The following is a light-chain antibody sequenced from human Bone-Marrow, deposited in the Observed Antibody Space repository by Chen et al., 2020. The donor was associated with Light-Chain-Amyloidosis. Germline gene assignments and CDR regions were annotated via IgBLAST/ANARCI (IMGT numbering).Light chain of an antibody. CDR2: EVT. Sequence: QSALTQPASVSGSPGQSITISCTGTSSDVGSDNHVSWYQQHPDKAPKLMIYEVTNRPSWVPTRVSGSRSDNTAALTISGLQTEDEADYFCSSYTITNTLVFGSGTRVTVL. CDR1: SSDVGSDNH. CDR3: SSYTITNTLV. V-gene: IGLV2-14*01. J-gene: IGLJ1*01.